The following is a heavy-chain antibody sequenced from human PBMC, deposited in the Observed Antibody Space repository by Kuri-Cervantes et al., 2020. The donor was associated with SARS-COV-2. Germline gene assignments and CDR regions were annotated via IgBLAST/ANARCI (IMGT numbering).Heavy chain of an antibody. Sequence: GESLKIPCAASGFTLDDYGMYWVRQAPGKGLAWVAVISYDGSNKYYADSAKGRFTIPRDNSKNTLYLQMNSLRAEDTAVYYCATESSSWYGGSFDYWGQGTLVTVSS. J-gene: IGHJ4*02. CDR1: GFTLDDYG. CDR3: ATESSSWYGGSFDY. V-gene: IGHV3-30*03. D-gene: IGHD6-13*01. CDR2: ISYDGSNK.